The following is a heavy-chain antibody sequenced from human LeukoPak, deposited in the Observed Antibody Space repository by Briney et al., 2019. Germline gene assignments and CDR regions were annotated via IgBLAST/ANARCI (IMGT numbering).Heavy chain of an antibody. Sequence: GASVKVSCKASGGTFSSYAISWVRQAPGQGPEWMGGIIPMFGTANYAQKFQGRVTITTDESTSTAYMELSSLRSEDTAVYYCARSSSSGDSSGYWPSGFDYWGQGTLVTVSS. CDR2: IIPMFGTA. D-gene: IGHD3-22*01. CDR1: GGTFSSYA. J-gene: IGHJ4*02. CDR3: ARSSSSGDSSGYWPSGFDY. V-gene: IGHV1-69*05.